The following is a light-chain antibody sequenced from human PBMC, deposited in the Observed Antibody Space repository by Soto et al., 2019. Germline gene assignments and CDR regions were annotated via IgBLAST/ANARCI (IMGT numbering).Light chain of an antibody. Sequence: EIVLTQSPGTLSLSPGEIASLSCRASQSVSSTYLAWYQQKPGQAPRLLIYATSTRATGIPDRFSGSGSGTDFTLTISRLEPEDFAVYYCQHYGSSLWTFGQGTKVEIK. J-gene: IGKJ1*01. CDR3: QHYGSSLWT. CDR2: ATS. CDR1: QSVSSTY. V-gene: IGKV3-20*01.